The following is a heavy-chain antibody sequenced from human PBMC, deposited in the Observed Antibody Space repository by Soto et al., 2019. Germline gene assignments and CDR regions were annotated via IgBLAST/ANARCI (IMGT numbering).Heavy chain of an antibody. CDR2: ISYDDTHK. Sequence: SLRLSCAASGFTFAAYDMFWVRQAPGKGLEWLALISYDDTHKESADSVKGRFTISRDNSKNTVYLQMNSLRTEDTAVYYCARGYSNYFHYWGLGTLVTVS. CDR1: GFTFAAYD. V-gene: IGHV3-30*04. CDR3: ARGYSNYFHY. J-gene: IGHJ4*02. D-gene: IGHD4-4*01.